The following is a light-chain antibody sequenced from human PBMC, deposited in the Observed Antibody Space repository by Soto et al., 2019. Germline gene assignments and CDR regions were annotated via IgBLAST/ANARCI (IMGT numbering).Light chain of an antibody. Sequence: DIQMTQSPSTLSSSVGDRVTITCRASQTISSWLAWYKQKPGKAPKLLSFDASILESGVPSRFSGSGSGTDFTLSISSLQPDDFGTYYCQQYNDYSYTFGQGTRLEIK. J-gene: IGKJ5*01. CDR1: QTISSW. V-gene: IGKV1-5*01. CDR2: DAS. CDR3: QQYNDYSYT.